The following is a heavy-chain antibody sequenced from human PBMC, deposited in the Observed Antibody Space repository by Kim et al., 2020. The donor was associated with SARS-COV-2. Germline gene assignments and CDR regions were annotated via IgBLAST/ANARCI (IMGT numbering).Heavy chain of an antibody. Sequence: SETLSLTCAIDGDSFSDYYWIWIRQSPGKGLEWLGEIDDSGRTNYRSSLKRRLNVSVDRTRNNLSLTLISVTAADTGVYFWARGWRRMVRGDVGGDTNYHPSYGVDVWGRGATVIVSS. CDR2: IDDSGRT. V-gene: IGHV4-34*01. CDR3: ARGWRRMVRGDVGGDTNYHPSYGVDV. D-gene: IGHD3-10*01. CDR1: GDSFSDYY. J-gene: IGHJ6*02.